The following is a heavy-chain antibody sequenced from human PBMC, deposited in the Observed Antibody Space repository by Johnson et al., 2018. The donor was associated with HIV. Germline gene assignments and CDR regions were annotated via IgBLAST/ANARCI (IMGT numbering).Heavy chain of an antibody. CDR1: GFTFSDYY. J-gene: IGHJ3*02. V-gene: IGHV3-11*04. CDR3: AKGQVARGAFDI. Sequence: QVQLVESGGGVVQPGRSLRLSCAASGFTFSDYYMSWIRQAPGKGLELVSYISSSGSTIYYADSVKGRFTISRDNAKNTLYLHMSSLRLEDTAVYYCAKGQVARGAFDIWGQGTTVTVSS. CDR2: ISSSGSTI.